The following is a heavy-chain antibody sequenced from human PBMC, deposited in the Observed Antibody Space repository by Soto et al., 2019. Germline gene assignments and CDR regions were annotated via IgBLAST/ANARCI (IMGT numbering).Heavy chain of an antibody. CDR2: IKQDGSEK. J-gene: IGHJ4*02. CDR1: GFTFSSYW. D-gene: IGHD3-3*01. CDR3: ARDLYDFWGGYYRFDY. Sequence: EVPLVESGGGLVQPGGSLRLSCAASGFTFSSYWMSWVRQAPGKGLEWVANIKQDGSEKYYVDSVKGRFTISRDNAKNSLYLQMNSLRAEDTAVYYCARDLYDFWGGYYRFDYWGQGTLVTVSS. V-gene: IGHV3-7*05.